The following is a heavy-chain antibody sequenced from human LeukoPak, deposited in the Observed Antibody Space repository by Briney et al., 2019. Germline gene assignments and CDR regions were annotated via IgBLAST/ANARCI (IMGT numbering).Heavy chain of an antibody. Sequence: GYLRLSCAVSGFTFSNYAMSWVRQAPGKGLEWVSALSIGGVNTYYADSVKGRFTISRDNSKNTLYLQMNSLRAEDTAVYYCAKDDGDYAKGYYFDYWGQGTLVTVSS. CDR2: LSIGGVNT. CDR3: AKDDGDYAKGYYFDY. CDR1: GFTFSNYA. D-gene: IGHD4-17*01. J-gene: IGHJ4*02. V-gene: IGHV3-23*01.